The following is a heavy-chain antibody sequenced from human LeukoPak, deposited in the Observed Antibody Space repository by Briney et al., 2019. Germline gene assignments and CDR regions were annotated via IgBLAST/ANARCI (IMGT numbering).Heavy chain of an antibody. CDR2: IYNSGST. CDR1: GGSIGSGGYS. V-gene: IGHV4-61*08. CDR3: ARLSVWRNMGSDP. J-gene: IGHJ5*02. Sequence: SETLSLTCAVSGGSIGSGGYSWNWIRQPPGKGLEWIGYIYNSGSTNYNPSLKSRVTISVDTSKNQFSLKLSSVTAADTAVYYCARLSVWRNMGSDPWGQGTLVTVSS. D-gene: IGHD2/OR15-2a*01.